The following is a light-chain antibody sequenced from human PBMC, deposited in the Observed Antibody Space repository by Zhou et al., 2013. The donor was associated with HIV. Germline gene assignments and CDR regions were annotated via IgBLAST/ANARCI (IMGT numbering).Light chain of an antibody. CDR3: QKYDNAPFT. Sequence: DIQMTQSPSSLSASIGDRVTITCRASQGIGNYLAWYQQKPGKGPKLLIYIASTLQSGVPSRFSGGGSGTDFTLTINNLQPEDVATYYCQKYDNAPFTFGPGTKVD. CDR2: IAS. CDR1: QGIGNY. V-gene: IGKV1-27*01. J-gene: IGKJ3*01.